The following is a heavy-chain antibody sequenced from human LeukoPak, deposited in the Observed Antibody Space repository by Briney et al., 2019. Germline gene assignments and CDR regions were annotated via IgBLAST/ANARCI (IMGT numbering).Heavy chain of an antibody. D-gene: IGHD7-27*01. V-gene: IGHV3-48*03. J-gene: IGHJ3*02. Sequence: PGGSLRLSCAASGFNFSSYEMNWVRQAPGKGLEWVSYISSSGSTIYYADSVKGRFTISRDNAKNSLYLQMNSLRAEDTAVYYCARETGENAFDIWGQRTVVSVSS. CDR3: ARETGENAFDI. CDR2: ISSSGSTI. CDR1: GFNFSSYE.